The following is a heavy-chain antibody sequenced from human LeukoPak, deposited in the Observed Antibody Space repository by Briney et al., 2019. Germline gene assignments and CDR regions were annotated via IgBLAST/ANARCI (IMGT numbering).Heavy chain of an antibody. CDR3: ARPTTYYYDSSGYTDAFDI. D-gene: IGHD3-22*01. CDR1: GGSISSSSYY. J-gene: IGHJ3*02. Sequence: PSETLSLTCTVSGGSISSSSYYWGWIRQPPGKGLEWIGSIYYSGSTYYNPSLKSRVTISVDTSKNQFSLKLSSVTAADTTVYYYARPTTYYYDSSGYTDAFDIWGQGTMVTVSS. CDR2: IYYSGST. V-gene: IGHV4-39*01.